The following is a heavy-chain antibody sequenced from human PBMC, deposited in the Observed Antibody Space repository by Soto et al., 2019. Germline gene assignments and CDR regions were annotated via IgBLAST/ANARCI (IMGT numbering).Heavy chain of an antibody. CDR1: GGSFSGYY. CDR2: INHSGDN. D-gene: IGHD5-12*01. J-gene: IGHJ6*02. Sequence: SETLSLTCAVYGGSFSGYYWSWIRQPPGKGLECIGEINHSGDNNYNPSLKSRVTISVDTSKNQFSLELRSVTAADTAVYYCATIMATNGHYYGMDVWGQGTTVTVSS. CDR3: ATIMATNGHYYGMDV. V-gene: IGHV4-34*01.